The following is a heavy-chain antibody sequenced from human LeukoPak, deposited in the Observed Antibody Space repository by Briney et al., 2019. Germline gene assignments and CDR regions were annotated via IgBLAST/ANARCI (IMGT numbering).Heavy chain of an antibody. CDR1: GGSFSGYY. Sequence: SETLSLTCAVYGGSFSGYYWSWIRQPPGKGLEWIGEINHSGSTNYNPSLKSRVTISVDTSKNQVSLKLSSVTAADTAVYYCARVSGWNPLEAAHLDYWGQGTLVTVSS. CDR3: ARVSGWNPLEAAHLDY. CDR2: INHSGST. D-gene: IGHD6-19*01. V-gene: IGHV4-34*01. J-gene: IGHJ4*02.